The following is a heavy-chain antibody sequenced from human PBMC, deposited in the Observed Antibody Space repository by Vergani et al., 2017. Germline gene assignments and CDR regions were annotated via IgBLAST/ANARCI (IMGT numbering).Heavy chain of an antibody. Sequence: QVHLNEAGPGLVKPSQTLSLTCTVSGASITSGSFYWSWIRQPAGKGLEWIGRIHASGTKNYNPSLRSRVTLSVDTSKNQFSLKLSSVTAADTAVYYCARVNKIAAPSGVYYYYYMDVWGKGTTVTVSS. D-gene: IGHD6-6*01. CDR3: ARVNKIAAPSGVYYYYYMDV. V-gene: IGHV4-61*02. CDR1: GASITSGSFY. J-gene: IGHJ6*03. CDR2: IHASGTK.